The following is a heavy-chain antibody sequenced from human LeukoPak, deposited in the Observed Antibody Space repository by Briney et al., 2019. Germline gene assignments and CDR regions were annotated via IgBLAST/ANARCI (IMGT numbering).Heavy chain of an antibody. J-gene: IGHJ3*02. V-gene: IGHV3-30*08. CDR3: ARAHDSSDYYSHDAFDI. D-gene: IGHD3-22*01. CDR2: ISYDGINK. Sequence: PWRSLRLSWAASACTFTSYSMHWVRQAPGKGLEWMGVISYDGINKYYAHSVKGRFTTSTDNSKSTLFVRMNSLRAEDTALYYCARAHDSSDYYSHDAFDIWGQGTMVAVSS. CDR1: ACTFTSYS.